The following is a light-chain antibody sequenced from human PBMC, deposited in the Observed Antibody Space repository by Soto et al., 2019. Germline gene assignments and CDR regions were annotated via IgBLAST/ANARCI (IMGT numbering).Light chain of an antibody. V-gene: IGKV1-5*03. CDR2: KAS. CDR1: QSVRDW. Sequence: DIQMTQSPSTLSASVGDRVTVTCRASQSVRDWVAWYQQQAGRAPRLLIYKASSLQSGVPSRFSGSGFGTEFTLPISSLQPDDFASYYCQQYYSYSPLTFGGGTKVEIK. J-gene: IGKJ4*01. CDR3: QQYYSYSPLT.